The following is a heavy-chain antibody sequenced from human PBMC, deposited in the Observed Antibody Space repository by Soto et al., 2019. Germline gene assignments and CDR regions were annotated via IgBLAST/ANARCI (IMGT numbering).Heavy chain of an antibody. CDR2: IDPSGTT. V-gene: IGHV4-4*07. CDR3: ASLGRTYYNGMDG. J-gene: IGHJ6*02. CDR1: GASIRTYF. Sequence: QGQLQESGPGLVKPSETLSLTCTVSGASIRTYFWTWIRQSAGEGLEWLGRIDPSGTTPSNPSLKRRLTMSLDTSTNQFSLTLTSVTAADTAVYFCASLGRTYYNGMDGWGPGTTVIVSS. D-gene: IGHD1-7*01.